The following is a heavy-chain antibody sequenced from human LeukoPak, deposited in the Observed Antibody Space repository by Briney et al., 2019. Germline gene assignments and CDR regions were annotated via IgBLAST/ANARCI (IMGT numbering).Heavy chain of an antibody. Sequence: ASVKVSCKASGYTFTSYYMHWVRQAPGQGLEWMGIINPSGGSTSYAQKFQGRVTMTRDTSTSTVYMELSSLRSEDTAVYYCARGPPHGYCSGGSCFHLDYWGQGTLVTVSS. CDR3: ARGPPHGYCSGGSCFHLDY. J-gene: IGHJ4*02. V-gene: IGHV1-46*01. CDR1: GYTFTSYY. D-gene: IGHD2-15*01. CDR2: INPSGGST.